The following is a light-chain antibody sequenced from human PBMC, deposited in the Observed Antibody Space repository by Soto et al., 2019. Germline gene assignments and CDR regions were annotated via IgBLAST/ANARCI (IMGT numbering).Light chain of an antibody. Sequence: DIQLTQSPSFLSASVGDRVTITCRASQGIGRDLVWYQQKPVKAPKLLIYGASTLQGGVSSRFSDSGSGTEFTLTISSLQPEDFATYYCQQLNSYPLTFGGGTKVEIK. CDR3: QQLNSYPLT. J-gene: IGKJ4*01. CDR1: QGIGRD. V-gene: IGKV1-9*01. CDR2: GAS.